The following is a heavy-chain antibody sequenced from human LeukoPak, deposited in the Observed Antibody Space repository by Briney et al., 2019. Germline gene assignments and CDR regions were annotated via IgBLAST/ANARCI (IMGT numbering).Heavy chain of an antibody. J-gene: IGHJ4*02. CDR3: ASRRGGIVGDY. Sequence: GRSLRLSCAASGFTFSSYGMHWVRQAPGKGLEWVALIWYDGSNKYYADSVKGRFTISRDNSRNTVYLQMNSLRAEDTAVYYCASRRGGIVGDYWGQGTLVTVSS. CDR2: IWYDGSNK. CDR1: GFTFSSYG. V-gene: IGHV3-33*01. D-gene: IGHD2-15*01.